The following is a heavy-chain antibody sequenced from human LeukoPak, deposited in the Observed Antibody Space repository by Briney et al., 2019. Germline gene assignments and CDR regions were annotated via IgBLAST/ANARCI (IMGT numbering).Heavy chain of an antibody. CDR1: GGSFSGYY. D-gene: IGHD2-8*02. V-gene: IGHV4-34*09. CDR3: ARDTGGGSPDY. Sequence: SETLSLTCAVYGGSFSGYYWSWIRQPPGKGLEWIGYIYYSGSTYYNPSLKSRVTISVDTSKNQFSLKLSSVTAADTAVYYCARDTGGGSPDYWGQGTLSPSPQ. J-gene: IGHJ4*02. CDR2: IYYSGST.